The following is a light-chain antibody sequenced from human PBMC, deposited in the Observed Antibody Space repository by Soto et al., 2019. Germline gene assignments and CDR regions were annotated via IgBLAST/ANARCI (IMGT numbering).Light chain of an antibody. V-gene: IGLV2-14*01. Sequence: QSALTQPASVSGSPGPSITISCTGTSSDVGDYNYVSWYQQHPGKVPKLMIYDVSNRPSGVSYRFSGSKSGNTASLTISGLQADDESDYYCSSYTSSTSTRAFGGGTKLTVL. CDR1: SSDVGDYNY. J-gene: IGLJ2*01. CDR2: DVS. CDR3: SSYTSSTSTRA.